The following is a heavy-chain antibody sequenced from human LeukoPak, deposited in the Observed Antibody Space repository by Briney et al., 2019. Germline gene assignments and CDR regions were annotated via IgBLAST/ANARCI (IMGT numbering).Heavy chain of an antibody. CDR2: ITGSGGST. V-gene: IGHV3-23*01. CDR1: GISLSNYG. CDR3: AKRGVVIRVILVGFHKEAYYFDY. D-gene: IGHD3-22*01. J-gene: IGHJ4*02. Sequence: GGSLRLSCAVSGISLSNYGMSWVRQAPGKGLEWVAGITGSGGSTNYADSVKGRFTISRDNPKNTLYLQMNSLRAEDTAVYFCAKRGVVIRVILVGFHKEAYYFDYWGQGALVTVSS.